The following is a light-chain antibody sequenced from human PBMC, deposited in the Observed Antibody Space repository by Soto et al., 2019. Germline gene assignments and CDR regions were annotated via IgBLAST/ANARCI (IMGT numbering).Light chain of an antibody. V-gene: IGKV3-15*01. CDR2: GAS. CDR1: QSVSSK. J-gene: IGKJ1*01. CDR3: QHYSTGLWT. Sequence: EIVMTQSPATLSVSPGERATLSCRASQSVSSKLAWYQQKPGQGPRLLIYGASTRATGIPARFSGSGSGTEFPLTISSLQSEDFAFYYSQHYSTGLWTFGQGTKVEIK.